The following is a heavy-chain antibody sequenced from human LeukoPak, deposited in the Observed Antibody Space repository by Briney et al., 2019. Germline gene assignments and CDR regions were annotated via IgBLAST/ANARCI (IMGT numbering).Heavy chain of an antibody. CDR2: ISGSGGST. Sequence: GGSLRLSCAASGFTFSSYAMGWVRQAPGKGLEWVSAISGSGGSTYYADSVKGRFTISRDNSKNTLYLQMNSLRAEDTAVYYCAKYPTTYVWGSYRYYFDYWGQGTLVTVSS. CDR3: AKYPTTYVWGSYRYYFDY. V-gene: IGHV3-23*01. D-gene: IGHD3-16*02. CDR1: GFTFSSYA. J-gene: IGHJ4*02.